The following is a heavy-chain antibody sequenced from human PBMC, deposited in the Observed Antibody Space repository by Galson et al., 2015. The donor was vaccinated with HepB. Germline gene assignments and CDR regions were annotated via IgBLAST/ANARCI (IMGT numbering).Heavy chain of an antibody. V-gene: IGHV3-30-3*01. D-gene: IGHD3-22*01. Sequence: SLRLSCAASGFTFSSYAMHWVRQAPGKGLEWVAVISYDGSNKYYADSVKGRFTISRDNSKNTLYLQMNSLRAEDTAVYYCARDYYYDSNAELGYWGQGTLVTVSS. CDR3: ARDYYYDSNAELGY. CDR2: ISYDGSNK. CDR1: GFTFSSYA. J-gene: IGHJ4*02.